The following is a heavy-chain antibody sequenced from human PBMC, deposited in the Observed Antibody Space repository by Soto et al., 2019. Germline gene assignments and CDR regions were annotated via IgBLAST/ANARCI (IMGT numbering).Heavy chain of an antibody. CDR2: VSIGGST. J-gene: IGHJ4*02. CDR3: AKRRGAGGHFDY. V-gene: IGHV3-23*01. CDR1: GFTFSSYA. Sequence: PGGSLRLSCPASGFTFSSYAMGWIRQGPGKGLEGVAVVSIGGSTHYAGTVRGRFTISRDNSKNPLSLQMNSLTAEDTAVYFCAKRRGAGGHFDYWGQGALVTVSS. D-gene: IGHD2-15*01.